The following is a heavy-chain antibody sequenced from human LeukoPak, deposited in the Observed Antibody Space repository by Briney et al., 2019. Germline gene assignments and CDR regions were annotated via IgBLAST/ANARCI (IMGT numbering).Heavy chain of an antibody. V-gene: IGHV3-74*01. CDR2: INSDGSTT. Sequence: GGSLRLSCTASGLTFSSYWMHWVRQAPGKGLVWVSRINSDGSTTTYADSVKGRFTISRDNAMNTLYLQMNSLRAEDTAVYYCARDRRLWNMDVWGTGTTVTISS. J-gene: IGHJ6*03. CDR1: GLTFSSYW. D-gene: IGHD4/OR15-4a*01. CDR3: ARDRRLWNMDV.